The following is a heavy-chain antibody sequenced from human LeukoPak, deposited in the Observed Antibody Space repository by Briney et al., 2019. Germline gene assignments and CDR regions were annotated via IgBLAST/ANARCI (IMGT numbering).Heavy chain of an antibody. Sequence: ASVKVSCKASGYTFTSYAMHWVRQAPGQRLEWMGWINAGNGNTKYSQKFQGRVTITRDTSASTAYMELSSLRSEDTAVYYCARGMVRGVIMNYWGQGTLVTVSS. V-gene: IGHV1-3*01. J-gene: IGHJ4*02. CDR3: ARGMVRGVIMNY. D-gene: IGHD3-10*01. CDR2: INAGNGNT. CDR1: GYTFTSYA.